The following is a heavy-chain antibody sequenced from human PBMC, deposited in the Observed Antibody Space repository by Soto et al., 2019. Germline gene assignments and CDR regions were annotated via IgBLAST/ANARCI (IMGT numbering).Heavy chain of an antibody. J-gene: IGHJ4*02. D-gene: IGHD2-21*02. CDR3: ARGDTIVVVTASLAY. Sequence: GASVKVSCKASGYTFSSYYIHWVRQAPGQGLEWMGIINPASGRTTFAEKFHGRVTLTTDTSTSTVYMELTSLSTDDTAVYYCARGDTIVVVTASLAYWGQGALVTVSS. CDR1: GYTFSSYY. V-gene: IGHV1-46*01. CDR2: INPASGRT.